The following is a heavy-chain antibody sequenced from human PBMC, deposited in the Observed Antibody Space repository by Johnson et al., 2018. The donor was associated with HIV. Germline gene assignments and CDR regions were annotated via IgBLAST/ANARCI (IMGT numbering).Heavy chain of an antibody. CDR2: IYSGGST. J-gene: IGHJ3*02. D-gene: IGHD3-22*01. V-gene: IGHV3-66*01. Sequence: CAASGFTVSSNYMSWVRQAPGKGLEWVSVIYSGGSTYYADSVKGRFTISRDNSKNTLYLQMNSLRAEDTAVYYCARGGANYYDTMAAYAFDIWGQGTTVTVS. CDR1: GFTVSSNY. CDR3: ARGGANYYDTMAAYAFDI.